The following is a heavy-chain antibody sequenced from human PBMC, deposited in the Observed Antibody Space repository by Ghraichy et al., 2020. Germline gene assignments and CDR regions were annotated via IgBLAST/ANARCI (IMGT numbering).Heavy chain of an antibody. CDR3: ARVRKTYSSSSGGGDYYYGMDV. CDR2: IYYSGST. Sequence: SETLSLTCTVSGGSISSYYWSWIRQPPGKGLEWIGYIYYSGSTNYNPSLKSRVTISVDTSKNQFSLKLSSVTAADTAVYYCARVRKTYSSSSGGGDYYYGMDVWGQGTTVTVSS. D-gene: IGHD6-6*01. J-gene: IGHJ6*02. CDR1: GGSISSYY. V-gene: IGHV4-59*01.